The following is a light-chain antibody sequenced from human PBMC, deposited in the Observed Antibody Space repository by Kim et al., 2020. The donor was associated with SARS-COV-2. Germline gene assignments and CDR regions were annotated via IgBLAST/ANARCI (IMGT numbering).Light chain of an antibody. V-gene: IGLV2-14*03. Sequence: QSALTQPASVSGSPGQSITISCKGTTSDIGDYDYVAWYQQLPATAPKLIIYDVTKRPSGVSARFSGSKSGNTASLTISGLRAVDEADYYCSSHSDTKTFVFGGGTQLTVL. CDR1: TSDIGDYDY. CDR2: DVT. CDR3: SSHSDTKTFV. J-gene: IGLJ2*01.